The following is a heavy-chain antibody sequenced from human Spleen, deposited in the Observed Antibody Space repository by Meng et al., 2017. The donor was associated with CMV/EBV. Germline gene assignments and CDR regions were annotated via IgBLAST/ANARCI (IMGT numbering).Heavy chain of an antibody. CDR2: ISSSSSYI. Sequence: GESLKISCAASGFTFNRHSMNWVRQAPGKGLEWVSSISSSSSYIYYADSVKGRFTISRDNAKNSLYLQMNSLRAEDTAVYYCAKSDWDAFDIWGQGTMVTVSS. CDR3: AKSDWDAFDI. CDR1: GFTFNRHS. V-gene: IGHV3-21*01. J-gene: IGHJ3*02. D-gene: IGHD2-21*01.